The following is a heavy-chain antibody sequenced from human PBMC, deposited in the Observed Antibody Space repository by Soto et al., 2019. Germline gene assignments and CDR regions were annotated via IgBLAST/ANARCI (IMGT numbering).Heavy chain of an antibody. CDR1: GFSLSSGGGA. Sequence: QITLKESGPTLVKPTQTLTLTCTFSGFSLSSGGGAVGWIRQPPGKALEWLAIIYASGGAHYSPSLKTRLTITKDPSKTQVVLTMTNMDPVDTATYYCGHRRNVATRCWFDPWGQGILVTVSS. CDR3: GHRRNVATRCWFDP. CDR2: IYASGGA. D-gene: IGHD6-6*01. J-gene: IGHJ5*02. V-gene: IGHV2-5*01.